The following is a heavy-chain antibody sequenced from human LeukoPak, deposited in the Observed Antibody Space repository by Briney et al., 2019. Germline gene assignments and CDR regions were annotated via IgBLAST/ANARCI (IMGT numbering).Heavy chain of an antibody. V-gene: IGHV3-23*01. CDR1: GFTFSSYA. Sequence: GGSLRLSCAASGFTFSSYAMSWVRQAPGKGLEWVSAISGSGGSTYYADSVKGRFTISRDNSKNTLYLQMNSLTTEDTAVYYCTRHSDTYCSRANCYVDNFYGLDVWGQGTRVTVSS. CDR2: ISGSGGST. D-gene: IGHD2-2*01. J-gene: IGHJ6*02. CDR3: TRHSDTYCSRANCYVDNFYGLDV.